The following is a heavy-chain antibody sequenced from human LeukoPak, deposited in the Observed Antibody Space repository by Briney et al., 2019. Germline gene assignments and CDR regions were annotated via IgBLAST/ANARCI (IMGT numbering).Heavy chain of an antibody. CDR2: ISGNSGNT. Sequence: GGSLRLSCAASGFTFSSYSMNWVRQAPGKGLEWVSSISGNSGNTYYADSVKGRFTISRDNSKNTLYLQMNSLRAEDTAVYYCARVSYDSSRTADYFDYWGQGTLVTVSS. J-gene: IGHJ4*02. D-gene: IGHD3-22*01. V-gene: IGHV3-21*01. CDR1: GFTFSSYS. CDR3: ARVSYDSSRTADYFDY.